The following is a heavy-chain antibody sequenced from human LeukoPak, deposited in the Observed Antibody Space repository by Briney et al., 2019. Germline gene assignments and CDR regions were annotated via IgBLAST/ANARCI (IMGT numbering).Heavy chain of an antibody. Sequence: GGSLRLSCAASGFTFSSYAMSWVRQAPGKGLEWVSAVSSSGGSTNYADYVKGQFTISRDNSKNTVYLHTNNLRAEDTAVYYCAKEGRKTGNTYGYEFDSWGQGTLVTVSS. V-gene: IGHV3-23*01. D-gene: IGHD5-18*01. CDR3: AKEGRKTGNTYGYEFDS. CDR1: GFTFSSYA. CDR2: VSSSGGST. J-gene: IGHJ4*02.